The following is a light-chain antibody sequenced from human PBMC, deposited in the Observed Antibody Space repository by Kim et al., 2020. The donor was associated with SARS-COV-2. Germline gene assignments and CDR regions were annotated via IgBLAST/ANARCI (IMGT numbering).Light chain of an antibody. V-gene: IGKV3-20*01. CDR2: GGS. CDR1: QSVSRNY. CDR3: QQYGSSPYT. J-gene: IGKJ2*01. Sequence: LSPGERATLSCRARQSVSRNYLAWYQGKTGQAPRLLIFGGSSRATGIPDRFSGSGSGTDFTLTISRLEPEDFAVYYCQQYGSSPYTFGQGTKLEI.